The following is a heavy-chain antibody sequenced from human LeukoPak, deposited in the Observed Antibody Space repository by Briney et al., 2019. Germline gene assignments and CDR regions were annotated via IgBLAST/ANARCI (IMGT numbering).Heavy chain of an antibody. Sequence: GGSLGLSGEASEFTFSSYAMGGARQPPGRGLDGVSPFSGSGGSTYYADSVKGRFTISRDNSKNTLYLQMNSLRAEDTAVYYCAKDLDYLRMGDTNDYWGQGTLVTVSS. CDR3: AKDLDYLRMGDTNDY. J-gene: IGHJ4*02. CDR1: EFTFSSYA. D-gene: IGHD3/OR15-3a*01. V-gene: IGHV3-23*01. CDR2: FSGSGGST.